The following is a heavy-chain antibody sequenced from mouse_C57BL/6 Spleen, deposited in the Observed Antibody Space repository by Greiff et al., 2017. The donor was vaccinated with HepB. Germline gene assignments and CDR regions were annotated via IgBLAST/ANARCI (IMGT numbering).Heavy chain of an antibody. V-gene: IGHV1-55*01. CDR2: IYPGSGST. J-gene: IGHJ3*01. Sequence: QVQLQQPGAELVKPGASVKMSCKASGYTFTSYWITWVKQRPGQGLEWIGDIYPGSGSTNYNEKFKSKATLTVYTSSSTAYMQLSSLTSEDSAVYYCARGGAGQPAWFADWGQGTLVTVSA. CDR1: GYTFTSYW. CDR3: ARGGAGQPAWFAD. D-gene: IGHD3-3*01.